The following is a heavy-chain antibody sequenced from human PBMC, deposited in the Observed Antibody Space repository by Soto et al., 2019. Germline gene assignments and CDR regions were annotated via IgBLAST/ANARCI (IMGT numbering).Heavy chain of an antibody. J-gene: IGHJ5*02. V-gene: IGHV3-30-3*01. CDR3: ARERTTIPLKGWFDP. D-gene: IGHD3-10*01. CDR1: GFTFSSYP. Sequence: QVQLVESGGGVVQPGGSLRLSCAASGFTFSSYPMHWVLQAPGKGLEWVSLISYDGNNQDYADSVKGRFTISRDNFDNMVYLQMNSLRTEDTAVYYCARERTTIPLKGWFDPWGQGTLVTVSS. CDR2: ISYDGNNQ.